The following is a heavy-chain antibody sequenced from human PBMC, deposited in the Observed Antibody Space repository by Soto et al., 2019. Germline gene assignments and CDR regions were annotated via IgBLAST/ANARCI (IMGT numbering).Heavy chain of an antibody. CDR1: GFTFSSYG. V-gene: IGHV3-30*18. CDR2: ISYDGSNK. J-gene: IGHJ4*02. D-gene: IGHD5-12*01. CDR3: AKGYSGYDSTVDY. Sequence: QVQLVESGGGVVQPGRSLRLSCAASGFTFSSYGMHWVRQAPGKGLEWVAVISYDGSNKYYADSVKGRFTNARDNSKNRLYRQMNSLGAEDTAVYYCAKGYSGYDSTVDYWGQGTLVTVSS.